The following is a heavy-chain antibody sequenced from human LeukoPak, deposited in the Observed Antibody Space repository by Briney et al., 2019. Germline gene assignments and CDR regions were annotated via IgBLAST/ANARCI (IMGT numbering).Heavy chain of an antibody. CDR1: GYTFINYG. Sequence: ASVTVSCKTSGYTFINYGISWLRQAPGQGLEWMGWISDYNGDTKYPQKVQGRVTITTDTSTSTAYMELRSLRSDDTGVYYCARESWVQTGRYGSPFDYWGQGTLVTVSS. J-gene: IGHJ4*02. CDR2: ISDYNGDT. CDR3: ARESWVQTGRYGSPFDY. D-gene: IGHD3-16*01. V-gene: IGHV1-18*01.